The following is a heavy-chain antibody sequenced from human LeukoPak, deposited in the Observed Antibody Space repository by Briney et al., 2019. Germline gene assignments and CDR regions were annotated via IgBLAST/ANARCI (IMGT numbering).Heavy chain of an antibody. J-gene: IGHJ3*02. V-gene: IGHV1-69*01. CDR1: GATFSSYA. D-gene: IGHD2-2*01. CDR2: IIPIFGTA. Sequence: SSVKVSCKASGATFSSYAISWVRQAPGQGLEWMGGIIPIFGTANYAQKFQGRVTITADESTSTAYMELSSLRSEDTAVYYCARVLLSCSSTSCPLCAFDIWGRGTMVTVSS. CDR3: ARVLLSCSSTSCPLCAFDI.